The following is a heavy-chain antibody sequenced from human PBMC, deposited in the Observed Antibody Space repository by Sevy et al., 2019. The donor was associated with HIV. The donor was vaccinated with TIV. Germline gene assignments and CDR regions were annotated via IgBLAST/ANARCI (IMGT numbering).Heavy chain of an antibody. CDR3: ARGRSSRLDY. CDR1: GFTFSSYA. CDR2: ISYDGSNK. J-gene: IGHJ4*02. Sequence: GGSLRLSCAASGFTFSSYAMHWVRQAPGKGLEWVAVISYDGSNKYYADSVKGRFTISRDNSKNTLYLQMNSLRAEDTAVYYCARGRSSRLDYWGQGTLVTVSS. D-gene: IGHD6-13*01. V-gene: IGHV3-30-3*01.